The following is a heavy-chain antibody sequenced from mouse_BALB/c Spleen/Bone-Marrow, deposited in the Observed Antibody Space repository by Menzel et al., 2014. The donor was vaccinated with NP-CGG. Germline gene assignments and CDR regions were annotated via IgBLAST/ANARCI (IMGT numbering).Heavy chain of an antibody. D-gene: IGHD3-1*01. Sequence: VQLQQSGTVLARPGASVKMSCKASGYTFTSYWMHWVKQRPGQGLEWIGTIYPGKSDTTYNQKFKGKAKLTAVTSTSTASMELSSLSNEDSAVYYCTTLARNYFDYWGQGTTLTVSS. CDR2: IYPGKSDT. V-gene: IGHV1-5*01. J-gene: IGHJ2*01. CDR3: TTLARNYFDY. CDR1: GYTFTSYW.